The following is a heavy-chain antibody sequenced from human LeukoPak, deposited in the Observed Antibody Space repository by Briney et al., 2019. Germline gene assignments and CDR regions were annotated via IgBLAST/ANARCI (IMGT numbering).Heavy chain of an antibody. V-gene: IGHV3-11*04. D-gene: IGHD3-3*01. Sequence: GGSLRLSCAASGFTFSDYYMSWIRQAPGKGLEWVSYISSSGSTIYYADSVKGRFTISRDNAKNSLYPQMNSLRAEDTAVYYCAREGPHYDFWSGYQEYYYYMDVWGKGTTVTVSS. J-gene: IGHJ6*03. CDR3: AREGPHYDFWSGYQEYYYYMDV. CDR2: ISSSGSTI. CDR1: GFTFSDYY.